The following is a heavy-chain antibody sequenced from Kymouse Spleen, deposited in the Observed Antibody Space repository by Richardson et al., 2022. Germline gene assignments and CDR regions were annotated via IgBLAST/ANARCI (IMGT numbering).Heavy chain of an antibody. CDR2: INHSGST. J-gene: IGHJ6*02. CDR1: GGSFSGYY. D-gene: IGHD3-10*01. Sequence: QVQLQQWGAGLLKPSETLSLTCAVYGGSFSGYYWSWIRQPPGKGLEWIGEINHSGSTNYNPSLKSRVTISVDTSKNQFSLKLSSVTAADTAVYYCARGSITMVRGVINYYYYGMDVWGQGTTVTVSS. CDR3: ARGSITMVRGVINYYYYGMDV. V-gene: IGHV4-34*01.